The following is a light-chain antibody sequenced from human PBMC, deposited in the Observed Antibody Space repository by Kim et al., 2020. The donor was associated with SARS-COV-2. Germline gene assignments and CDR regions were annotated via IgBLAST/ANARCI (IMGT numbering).Light chain of an antibody. CDR2: QDS. Sequence: SYELTQPPSVSVSPGQTASITCSGDKLGDKYACWYQQKPGQSPVLVIYQDSKRPSGIPERFSGSNSGNTATLTISGTQAMEEADYYCKAWDSSTVVFGGG. CDR3: KAWDSSTVV. J-gene: IGLJ2*01. V-gene: IGLV3-1*01. CDR1: KLGDKY.